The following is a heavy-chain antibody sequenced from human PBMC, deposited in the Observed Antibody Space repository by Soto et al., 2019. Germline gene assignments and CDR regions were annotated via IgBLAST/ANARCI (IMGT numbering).Heavy chain of an antibody. CDR1: GFTFSSYG. Sequence: QVQLVESGGGVVQPGRSLRLSCAASGFTFSSYGMHWVRQAPGKGLEWVAVIWYDGSNKYYADSVKGRFTISRDNSKNTLYLQMNSQRAEDTAVYYCARTKGIVLMVYAIDYYYYGMDVWGQGTTVTVSS. D-gene: IGHD2-8*01. CDR3: ARTKGIVLMVYAIDYYYYGMDV. V-gene: IGHV3-33*01. J-gene: IGHJ6*02. CDR2: IWYDGSNK.